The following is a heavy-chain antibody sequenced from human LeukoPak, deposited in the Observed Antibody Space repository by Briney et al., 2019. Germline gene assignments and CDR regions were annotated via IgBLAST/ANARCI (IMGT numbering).Heavy chain of an antibody. D-gene: IGHD5-18*01. CDR3: TKGTIWLPFDY. J-gene: IGHJ4*02. CDR2: INTDTRGT. V-gene: IGHV3-74*01. Sequence: PGGSLRLSCAASGFTFSDYWMHWVRQAPGKGLVWVSIINTDTRGTYYADSVKGRFTISRDNSKNTLYLQMNSLRAEDTAVYYCTKGTIWLPFDYWGQGTLVTVSS. CDR1: GFTFSDYW.